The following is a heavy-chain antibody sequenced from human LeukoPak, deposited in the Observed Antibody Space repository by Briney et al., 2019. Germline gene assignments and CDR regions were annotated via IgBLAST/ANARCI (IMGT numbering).Heavy chain of an antibody. Sequence: SETLSLTCTVSGGSMRTYSWSWIRQPPGKGLEWIGYISYSGDTNYNPSLKSRLTISIDTSKNQFSLKLNSVTAADTALYYCARHEGGGTYPLDYWGQGTLVAVSS. V-gene: IGHV4-59*08. CDR2: ISYSGDT. D-gene: IGHD1-26*01. J-gene: IGHJ4*02. CDR1: GGSMRTYS. CDR3: ARHEGGGTYPLDY.